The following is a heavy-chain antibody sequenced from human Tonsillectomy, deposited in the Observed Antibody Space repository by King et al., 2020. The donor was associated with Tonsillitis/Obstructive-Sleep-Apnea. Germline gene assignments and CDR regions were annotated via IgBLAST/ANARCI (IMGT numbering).Heavy chain of an antibody. D-gene: IGHD3-22*01. CDR1: GFTFSNYA. CDR2: ISYGGSNK. Sequence: VQLVESGGGVVQPGRSLRLSCAASGFTFSNYAIHWVRQAPGKGLECVAVISYGGSNKYYADSVKGRFTISRDNSRNTLDLKMNSLRVEDTAVYYCAREGVYDSTRYSDDLDLWGQGTVVTVSS. V-gene: IGHV3-30*04. CDR3: AREGVYDSTRYSDDLDL. J-gene: IGHJ3*01.